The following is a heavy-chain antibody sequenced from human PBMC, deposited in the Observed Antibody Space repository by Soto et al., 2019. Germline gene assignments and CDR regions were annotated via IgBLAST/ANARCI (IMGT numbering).Heavy chain of an antibody. V-gene: IGHV4-59*01. CDR2: IYDSGST. CDR3: AKTDRNWFDP. Sequence: QVQLQESGPGLVKPSETLSLTCTVSGSSTTSYFCTWIRQPPGKGLEWIGYIYDSGSTNYNPSLKSRATISVDTSKNQFSLKLSSVTAADTAVYYCAKTDRNWFDPWGQGTLVTVSS. CDR1: GSSTTSYF. J-gene: IGHJ5*02.